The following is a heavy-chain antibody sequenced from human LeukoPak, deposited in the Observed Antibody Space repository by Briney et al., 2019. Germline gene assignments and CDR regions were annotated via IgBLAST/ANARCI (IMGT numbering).Heavy chain of an antibody. Sequence: PSETLSLTCNVSGASMSSNYWSWIRQPPGKGLEWIGYIYYSGNRNYNPSLESRVTMSVDESKNQFSLKVNFVSAADTAVYYCASTRRAAVAGGFDSWGQGTLVTVS. CDR1: GASMSSNY. CDR3: ASTRRAAVAGGFDS. V-gene: IGHV4-59*08. J-gene: IGHJ4*02. D-gene: IGHD6-19*01. CDR2: IYYSGNR.